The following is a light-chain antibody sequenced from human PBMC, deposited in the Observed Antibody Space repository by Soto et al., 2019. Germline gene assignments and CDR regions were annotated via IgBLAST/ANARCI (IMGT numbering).Light chain of an antibody. J-gene: IGLJ2*01. CDR1: SSNIGSNY. CDR2: RNN. V-gene: IGLV1-47*01. CDR3: AAWDDSLSGGV. Sequence: QSVLTQPPSASGTPGQRVTISCSGSSSNIGSNYVFWYQHLPGTAPKLLIYRNNQRPSGVPDRFSGSKSGTSASLAISGPRPENETDYYWAAWDDSLSGGVFGGGTQLPVL.